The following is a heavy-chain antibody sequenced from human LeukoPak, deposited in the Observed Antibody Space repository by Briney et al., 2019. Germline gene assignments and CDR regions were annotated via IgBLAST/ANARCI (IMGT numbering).Heavy chain of an antibody. D-gene: IGHD5-24*01. CDR3: ARDAGLETDAFDI. J-gene: IGHJ3*02. CDR2: ISSSSSTI. Sequence: PGGSLRLSCAASGFTFSSYSMNWVRQAPGKGLEWVSYISSSSSTIYYADSVKGRFTISRDNAKNSLYLQMNSLRAEDTAVYYCARDAGLETDAFDIWGQGTMVTVSS. V-gene: IGHV3-48*04. CDR1: GFTFSSYS.